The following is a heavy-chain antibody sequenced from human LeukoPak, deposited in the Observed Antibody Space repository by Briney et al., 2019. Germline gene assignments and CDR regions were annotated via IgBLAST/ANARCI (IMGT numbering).Heavy chain of an antibody. CDR2: IIPIIGKA. J-gene: IGHJ5*02. Sequence: SVKVSCKASGGTFSSYAISWVRQAPGQGLEWMGGIIPIIGKANYAQKFQGRVTITTDESTSTAYMELSRLRSEDTAVYYCARVRWYSSGWYNWFDPWGQGTLVTVSS. D-gene: IGHD6-19*01. V-gene: IGHV1-69*05. CDR3: ARVRWYSSGWYNWFDP. CDR1: GGTFSSYA.